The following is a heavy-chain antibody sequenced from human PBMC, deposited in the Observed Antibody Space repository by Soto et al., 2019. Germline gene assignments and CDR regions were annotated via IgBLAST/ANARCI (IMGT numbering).Heavy chain of an antibody. CDR3: ARVLRGDDYGDFPHLLFDY. J-gene: IGHJ4*02. Sequence: GGSLRLSCAASGFTFSSYSMNWVRQAPGKGLEWVSYISSSSSTIYYADSVKGRFTISRDNAKNSLYLQMNSLRAEDTAVYYCARVLRGDDYGDFPHLLFDYWGQGTLVTVSS. CDR2: ISSSSSTI. V-gene: IGHV3-48*01. CDR1: GFTFSSYS. D-gene: IGHD4-17*01.